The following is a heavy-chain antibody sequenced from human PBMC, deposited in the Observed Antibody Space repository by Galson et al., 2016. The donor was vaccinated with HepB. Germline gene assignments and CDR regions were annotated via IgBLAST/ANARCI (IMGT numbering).Heavy chain of an antibody. CDR3: ARAKDKQWLGYYYFGMDV. D-gene: IGHD6-19*01. V-gene: IGHV3-33*01. J-gene: IGHJ6*04. Sequence: SLRLSCAASGFTFSHYGLHWVRQAPGKGLEWVTLIWYDGSEKYYAESVKGRFIISRDNSKNTLFLQMSSLRVEDTATYFCARAKDKQWLGYYYFGMDVWGKGTAVTVSS. CDR1: GFTFSHYG. CDR2: IWYDGSEK.